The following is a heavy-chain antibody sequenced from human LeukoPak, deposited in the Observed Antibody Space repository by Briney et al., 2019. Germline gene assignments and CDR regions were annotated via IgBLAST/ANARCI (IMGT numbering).Heavy chain of an antibody. J-gene: IGHJ4*02. Sequence: GASVKVSCKASGGTFSSYAISWVRQAPGQGLEWMGRIIPIFGTANYAQKFQGRVTITTDESTSTAYMELSSLRSEDTAVYYCARERSSGRDSPPDYWGQGTLVTDSS. D-gene: IGHD6-19*01. CDR2: IIPIFGTA. CDR3: ARERSSGRDSPPDY. V-gene: IGHV1-69*05. CDR1: GGTFSSYA.